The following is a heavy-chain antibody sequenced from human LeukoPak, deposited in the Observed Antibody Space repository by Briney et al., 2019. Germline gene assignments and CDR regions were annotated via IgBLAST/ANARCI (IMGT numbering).Heavy chain of an antibody. Sequence: SETLSLTCTVSGGSISITTYYWGWIRQPPGKGLEWIETIYFSGSTYYNPSLKRRVTISVDTSKNQFSLTMSSVTAADTAVYYCANLGYYNYGMDVWGQGTTVTVSS. CDR2: IYFSGST. CDR1: GGSISITTYY. J-gene: IGHJ6*02. V-gene: IGHV4-39*01. CDR3: ANLGYYNYGMDV.